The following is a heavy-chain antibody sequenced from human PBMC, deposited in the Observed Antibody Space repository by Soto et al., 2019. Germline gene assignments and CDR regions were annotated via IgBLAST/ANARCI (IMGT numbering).Heavy chain of an antibody. CDR3: ARLVVPAAIPINWFDP. J-gene: IGHJ5*02. D-gene: IGHD2-2*01. CDR2: IIPIFGTA. V-gene: IGHV1-69*01. Sequence: QVQLVQSGAEVKKPGSSVKVSCKASGGTFSSYAISWVRQAPGQGLEWMGGIIPIFGTANYAQKFQGRVTITADEATSTAYMELSSLRSEDTAVYYCARLVVPAAIPINWFDPWGQGTLVTVSS. CDR1: GGTFSSYA.